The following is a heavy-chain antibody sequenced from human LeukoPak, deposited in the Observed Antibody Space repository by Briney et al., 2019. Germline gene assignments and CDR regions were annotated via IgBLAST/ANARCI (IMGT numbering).Heavy chain of an antibody. D-gene: IGHD1-1*01. CDR3: ARDGTGTTYYSQT. CDR2: ISYDGSNK. CDR1: GFTFSSYA. V-gene: IGHV3-30-3*01. J-gene: IGHJ5*02. Sequence: PGRSLRLSCAASGFTFSSYAMHWVRQAPGKGLEWVAVISYDGSNKYYADSVKGRFTISRDNAKNSLYLQMNSLRAEDTAVYYCARDGTGTTYYSQTWGQGTLVTVSS.